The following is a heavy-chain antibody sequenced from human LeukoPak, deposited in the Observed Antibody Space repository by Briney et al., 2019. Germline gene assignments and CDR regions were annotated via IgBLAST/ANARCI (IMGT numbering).Heavy chain of an antibody. CDR3: ANIGSGPASQIFYYYYAIDV. V-gene: IGHV3-23*01. Sequence: GGSLRLSCAASGFTFNSYAMSWVRQAPEKGLEWVATMCGSSGGTYYADSVKGRFTISRDDSKNTLYLQMNSLSPEDTAVYYCANIGSGPASQIFYYYYAIDVWGQGTTVTVSS. D-gene: IGHD3-10*01. CDR2: MCGSSGGT. CDR1: GFTFNSYA. J-gene: IGHJ6*02.